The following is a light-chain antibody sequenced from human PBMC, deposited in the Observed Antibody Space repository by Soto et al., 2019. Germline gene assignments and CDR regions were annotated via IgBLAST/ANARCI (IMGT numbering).Light chain of an antibody. J-gene: IGKJ1*01. V-gene: IGKV3-15*01. CDR2: DAS. CDR1: QSLRSN. CDR3: QQYNNWWT. Sequence: IVMTQSPATLSVSPGERATLSCRASQSLRSNLAWYQQKPGQAPRLLLYDASTRTTGIPARFSGSGSGTEFTLTISSLQSEDFAVYYCQQYNNWWTFGQGTKVEIK.